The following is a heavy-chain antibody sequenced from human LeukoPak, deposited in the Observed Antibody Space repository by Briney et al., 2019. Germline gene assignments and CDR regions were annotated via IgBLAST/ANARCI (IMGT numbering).Heavy chain of an antibody. J-gene: IGHJ4*02. Sequence: ASVKVSCKVSGYTLTELSMHWMRQAPGKGLEWMGGFDPEDGETIYAQKFQGRVTMTEDTSTDTAYMELSSLRSEDTAVYYCATDLYTSLDSGFDYWGQGTLVTVSS. CDR2: FDPEDGET. CDR1: GYTLTELS. CDR3: ATDLYTSLDSGFDY. D-gene: IGHD3-16*01. V-gene: IGHV1-24*01.